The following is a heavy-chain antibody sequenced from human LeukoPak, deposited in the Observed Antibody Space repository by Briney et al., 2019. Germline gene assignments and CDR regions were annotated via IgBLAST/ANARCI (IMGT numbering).Heavy chain of an antibody. J-gene: IGHJ4*02. Sequence: SETLSLTCTVSGGSIGSNSYYWGWIRQPPGKGLEWIGSIYYAGSTYYNPSLKSRVTISVDTSKNQFSLELSSVTAADTAFYYCAREGGPYRPLDYSGQGTLVTVSS. CDR2: IYYAGST. CDR1: GGSIGSNSYY. CDR3: AREGGPYRPLDY. V-gene: IGHV4-39*02.